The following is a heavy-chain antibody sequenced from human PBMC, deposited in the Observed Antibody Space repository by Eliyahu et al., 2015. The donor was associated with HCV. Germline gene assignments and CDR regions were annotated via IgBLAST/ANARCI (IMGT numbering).Heavy chain of an antibody. CDR3: ARDPGTPERYFDF. CDR2: ISSDSRYI. D-gene: IGHD1-14*01. CDR1: GFTFSFYT. Sequence: EVQLVESGGGLVKPGGSLRLXCAASGFTFSFYTMNWVRQAPGKGLEWVSFISSDSRYITYADSVKGRFTISRDNAKNSLYLQMNRLRAEDTAVYYCARDPGTPERYFDFWGQGTLVTVSS. V-gene: IGHV3-21*01. J-gene: IGHJ4*02.